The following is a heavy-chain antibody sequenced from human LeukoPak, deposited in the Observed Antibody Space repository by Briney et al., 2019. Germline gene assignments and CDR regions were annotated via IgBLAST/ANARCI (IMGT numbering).Heavy chain of an antibody. CDR3: ASVGIAARPGAFDI. V-gene: IGHV4-39*07. CDR1: GGSISSSSYY. CDR2: IYHSGST. D-gene: IGHD6-6*01. Sequence: PSETLSLTCTVSGGSISSSSYYWGWIRQPPGKGLEWIGSIYHSGSTYYNPSLKSRVTISVDTSKNQFSLKLSSVTAADTAVYYCASVGIAARPGAFDIWGQGTMVTVSS. J-gene: IGHJ3*02.